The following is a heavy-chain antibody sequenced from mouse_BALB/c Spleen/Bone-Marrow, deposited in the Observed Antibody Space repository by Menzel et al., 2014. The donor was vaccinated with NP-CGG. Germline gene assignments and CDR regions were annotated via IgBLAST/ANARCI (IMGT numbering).Heavy chain of an antibody. CDR3: ARDVGYGNYFVY. J-gene: IGHJ3*01. D-gene: IGHD2-10*02. Sequence: DVVLVESGGDLVQPGDSLRLSCATSGFTFSDFYMEWVRQPPGKRLEWIATSRNRAKYYTTEYSASVKGRFIVSRDTSQSVLYLQMNALRAEDTAIYYCARDVGYGNYFVYWGQGTLVTVSA. CDR1: GFTFSDFY. CDR2: SRNRAKYYTT. V-gene: IGHV7-1*02.